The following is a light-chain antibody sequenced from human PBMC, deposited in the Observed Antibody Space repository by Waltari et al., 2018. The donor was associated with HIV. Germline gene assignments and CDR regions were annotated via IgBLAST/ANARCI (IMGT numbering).Light chain of an antibody. CDR2: STS. J-gene: IGKJ1*01. V-gene: IGKV1-17*01. CDR1: PAIKSD. Sequence: DIQMTQSPSSLSASVGDRITITCRASPAIKSDLGWYQQKPGRAPTRLIYSTSTLHTGVPARFRGSGSGRVFALSIDGLLPEDIGSYFCLQHNAFPRTFGQGTKIEI. CDR3: LQHNAFPRT.